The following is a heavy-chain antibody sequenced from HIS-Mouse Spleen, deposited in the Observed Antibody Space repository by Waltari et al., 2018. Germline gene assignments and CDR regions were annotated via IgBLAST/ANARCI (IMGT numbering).Heavy chain of an antibody. V-gene: IGHV4-39*07. Sequence: QLQLQESGPGLVKPSETLSLTCTVSGGSISSSSYYWGWIRQPPGKGLEWIGSIYYSGSTYYNPSLKCRVTISVDTSKTQFSLKLSSVTAADTAVYYCAREIPYSSSWYDWYFDLWGRGTLVTVSS. CDR3: AREIPYSSSWYDWYFDL. D-gene: IGHD6-13*01. CDR1: GGSISSSSYY. J-gene: IGHJ2*01. CDR2: IYYSGST.